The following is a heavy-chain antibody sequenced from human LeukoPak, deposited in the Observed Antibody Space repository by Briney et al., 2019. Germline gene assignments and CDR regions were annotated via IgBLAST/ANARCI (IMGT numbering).Heavy chain of an antibody. V-gene: IGHV3-23*01. CDR3: AKCDGNYLYWYFDV. J-gene: IGHJ2*01. Sequence: PGGSLRLSCGASGFTFSNYAMGWVRQAPGKGLEWVSVISGSGTSTYYADSVKGRFIVSRGNSKNTVFLQMNRLRAEDTAVYYCAKCDGNYLYWYFDVWGRGTLASVSS. D-gene: IGHD1-7*01. CDR1: GFTFSNYA. CDR2: ISGSGTST.